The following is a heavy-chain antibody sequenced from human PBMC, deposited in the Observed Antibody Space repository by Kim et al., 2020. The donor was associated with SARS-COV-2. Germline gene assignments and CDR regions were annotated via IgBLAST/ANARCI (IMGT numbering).Heavy chain of an antibody. CDR2: IYPGDSDT. V-gene: IGHV5-51*01. J-gene: IGHJ4*02. Sequence: GESLKISCKGSGYSFTSYWIGWVRQMPGKGLEWMGIIYPGDSDTRYSPSFQGQVTISADKSISTAYLQWSSLKASDTAMYYCARHARVRVPAAHFDYWGQGTLVTVSS. CDR3: ARHARVRVPAAHFDY. CDR1: GYSFTSYW. D-gene: IGHD2-2*01.